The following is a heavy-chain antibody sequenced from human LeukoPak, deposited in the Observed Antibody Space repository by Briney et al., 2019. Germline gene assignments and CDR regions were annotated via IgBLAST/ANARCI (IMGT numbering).Heavy chain of an antibody. V-gene: IGHV4-4*07. CDR1: GGSISSYY. D-gene: IGHD3-10*02. Sequence: SETLSLTCTVSGGSISSYYWSWIRQPAGKGLEWIGRIYTSGSTNYNPSLKSRVTMSVDASKNQFSLKLSSVTAADTAVYYCARDQGYYLWDGADKSDAFDIWGQGTMVTVSS. CDR2: IYTSGST. J-gene: IGHJ3*02. CDR3: ARDQGYYLWDGADKSDAFDI.